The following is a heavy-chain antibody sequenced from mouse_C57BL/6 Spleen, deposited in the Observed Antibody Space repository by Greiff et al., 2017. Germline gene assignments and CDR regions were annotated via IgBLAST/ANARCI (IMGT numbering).Heavy chain of an antibody. V-gene: IGHV1-82*01. CDR2: IYPGDGDT. CDR1: GYAFSSSW. Sequence: QVQLQQSGPELVKPGASVKISCKASGYAFSSSWMNWVKQRPGKGLEWIGRIYPGDGDTNYNGKFKGKATLTADKASSTAYMQLSSLTSEDSAVYCCARSLNAMDYWGQGTSVTVSS. CDR3: ARSLNAMDY. J-gene: IGHJ4*01.